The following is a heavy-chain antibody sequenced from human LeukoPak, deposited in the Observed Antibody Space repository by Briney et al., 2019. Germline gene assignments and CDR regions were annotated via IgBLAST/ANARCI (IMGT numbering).Heavy chain of an antibody. Sequence: SETLSLTCTVSGGSISSGGYYWSWIRQPPGKGLEWIGYIYYSGSTNYNPSLKSRVTISVDTSKNQFSLKLSSVTAADTAVYYCARAPHSWFDPWGQGTLVTVSS. V-gene: IGHV4-61*08. J-gene: IGHJ5*02. CDR1: GGSISSGGYY. CDR3: ARAPHSWFDP. CDR2: IYYSGST.